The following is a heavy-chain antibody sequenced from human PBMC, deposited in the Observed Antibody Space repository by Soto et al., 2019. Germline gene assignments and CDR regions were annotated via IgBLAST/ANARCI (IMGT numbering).Heavy chain of an antibody. J-gene: IGHJ6*02. CDR2: IWYDGSNK. D-gene: IGHD2-15*01. CDR1: GFTFSSYG. CDR3: ARDYVVVVVAASAGYGMDV. V-gene: IGHV3-33*01. Sequence: LRLSCAASGFTFSSYGMHWVRQAPGKGLEWVAVIWYDGSNKYYADSVKGRFTISRDNSKNTLYLQMNSLRAEDTAVYYCARDYVVVVVAASAGYGMDVWGQGTTVTVSS.